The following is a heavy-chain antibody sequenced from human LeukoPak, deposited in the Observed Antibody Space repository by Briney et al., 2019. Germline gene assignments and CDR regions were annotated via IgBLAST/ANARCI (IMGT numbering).Heavy chain of an antibody. CDR3: ARDGFSSSWYNWFDP. V-gene: IGHV1-2*04. CDR1: GYTFTGYY. J-gene: IGHJ5*02. D-gene: IGHD6-13*01. CDR2: INPNSGGT. Sequence: ASVKVSCKASGYTFTGYYMHWVRQAPGQGLEWMGWINPNSGGTNYAQKFQGWVTMTRDTSISTAYMELSRLRSDDTAVYYCARDGFSSSWYNWFDPWGQGTLVTVSS.